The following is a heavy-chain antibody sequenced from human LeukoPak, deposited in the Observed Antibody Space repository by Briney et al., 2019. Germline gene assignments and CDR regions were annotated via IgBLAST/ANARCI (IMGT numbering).Heavy chain of an antibody. V-gene: IGHV3-23*01. J-gene: IGHJ4*02. CDR3: ARVRYDSGWYDY. CDR1: GFTFSTYA. D-gene: IGHD6-19*01. Sequence: GGSLRLSCAASGFTFSTYAMGWVRQAPGKGLEWVSAISGSGGNTYNADSVKGRFTISRDNAKNSLYLQMNSLRGEDTAVYYCARVRYDSGWYDYWGQGALVIVSS. CDR2: ISGSGGNT.